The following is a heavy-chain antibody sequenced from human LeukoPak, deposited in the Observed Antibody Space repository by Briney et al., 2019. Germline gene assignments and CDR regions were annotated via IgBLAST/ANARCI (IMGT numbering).Heavy chain of an antibody. CDR3: AKGSSGYFVDL. J-gene: IGHJ5*02. CDR2: ISNDGGGT. D-gene: IGHD3-22*01. V-gene: IGHV3-23*01. Sequence: GALKLSCSASGFIFNNYWLIWVRPAPGKGLEWVSAISNDGGGTNYADFVKGRFTISRDNSKNTLFLQMNSLRAEDTALYYCAKGSSGYFVDLWGQGTLVTVSS. CDR1: GFIFNNYW.